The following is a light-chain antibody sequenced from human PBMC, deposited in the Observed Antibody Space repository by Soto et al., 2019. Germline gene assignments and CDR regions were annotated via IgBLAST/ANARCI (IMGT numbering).Light chain of an antibody. CDR2: EVS. Sequence: QSALTQPASVSGSPGQSITISCTGTSSDVGGYNYVSWYQQHPGKAPKLMISEVSNRPSGVSNRFSGSKSGNTASLTISGLQAEDEADYYCSSCTSSSTLLFGGGTKLTVL. V-gene: IGLV2-14*01. J-gene: IGLJ2*01. CDR3: SSCTSSSTLL. CDR1: SSDVGGYNY.